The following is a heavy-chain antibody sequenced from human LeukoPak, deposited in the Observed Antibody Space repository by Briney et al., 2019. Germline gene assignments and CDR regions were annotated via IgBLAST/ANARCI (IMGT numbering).Heavy chain of an antibody. CDR1: GGSIRSGGYA. V-gene: IGHV4-30-2*01. D-gene: IGHD2-2*02. CDR2: IYENGST. Sequence: ASETLSLTCAVSGGSIRSGGYAWNWIRQPPGEGLEWIGYIYENGSTYYNPSLKSRVNISMDRSKNQFSLKLNSVSAADTAVYYCARGDCGTSSCYTFDSWGQGTLVTVSS. J-gene: IGHJ4*02. CDR3: ARGDCGTSSCYTFDS.